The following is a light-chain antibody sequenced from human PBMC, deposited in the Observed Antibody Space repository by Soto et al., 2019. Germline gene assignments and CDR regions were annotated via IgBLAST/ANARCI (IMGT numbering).Light chain of an antibody. J-gene: IGLJ2*01. Sequence: ALTQPPSASGSPGQSVTISCTGTSSDVGGYNYVSWYQQHPGKAPKLMIYEVSKRPSGVPDRFSGSKSGNTASLTVSGLQAEDEADYYCSSYAGSNNVIFGGGTKVTVL. CDR3: SSYAGSNNVI. CDR2: EVS. V-gene: IGLV2-8*01. CDR1: SSDVGGYNY.